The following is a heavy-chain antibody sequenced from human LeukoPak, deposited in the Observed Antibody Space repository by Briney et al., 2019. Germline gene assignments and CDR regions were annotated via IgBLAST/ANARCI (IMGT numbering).Heavy chain of an antibody. CDR3: ARRSGVGSDAFDI. V-gene: IGHV4-59*01. CDR2: IYYSGST. D-gene: IGHD1-26*01. CDR1: GGSISFYD. J-gene: IGHJ3*02. Sequence: PSETLSLTCTVSGGSISFYDWSWIRQPPGKGLEWIGYIYYSGSTNYNSSLKSRVTISVDTSKNHSSLKLSSVTAADTAVYYCARRSGVGSDAFDIWGQGTMVTVSS.